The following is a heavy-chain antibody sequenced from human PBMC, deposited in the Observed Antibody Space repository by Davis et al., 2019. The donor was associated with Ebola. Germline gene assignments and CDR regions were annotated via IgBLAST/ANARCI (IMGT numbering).Heavy chain of an antibody. V-gene: IGHV1-18*01. CDR1: GYTFTSYG. D-gene: IGHD2-2*02. J-gene: IGHJ5*02. CDR3: ARSWGVVVVPAAIPAWFDP. CDR2: ISAYNGNT. Sequence: AASVKVSCKASGYTFTSYGISWVRQAPGQGLEWMGWISAYNGNTNYAQKLQGRVTMTTDTSTSTAYMELRSLRSDDTAVYYCARSWGVVVVPAAIPAWFDPWGQGTLVTVSS.